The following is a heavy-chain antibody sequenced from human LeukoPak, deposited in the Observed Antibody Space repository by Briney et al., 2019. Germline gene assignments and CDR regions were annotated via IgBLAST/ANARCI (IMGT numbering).Heavy chain of an antibody. Sequence: GASVKVSCKASGGTFSSYAISWVRQAPGQGLEWMGGIIPIFGTANYAQKFQGRVTITADKSTSTAYMELRSLRSDDTAVYYCARGVRGYYPYYYYYYMDVWGKGTTVTISS. D-gene: IGHD3-22*01. CDR3: ARGVRGYYPYYYYYYMDV. V-gene: IGHV1-69*06. CDR1: GGTFSSYA. CDR2: IIPIFGTA. J-gene: IGHJ6*03.